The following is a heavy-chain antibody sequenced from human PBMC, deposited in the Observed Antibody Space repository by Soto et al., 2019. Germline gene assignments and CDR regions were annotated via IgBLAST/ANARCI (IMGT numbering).Heavy chain of an antibody. V-gene: IGHV3-23*01. CDR1: GFTFSSYA. CDR3: AKDGYCSGGSGFFCWFDP. CDR2: ISGSGGST. Sequence: EVQLLESGGGLVQPGGSLRLSCAASGFTFSSYAMSWVRQAPGKGLEWVSAISGSGGSTYYADSVKGRFTISRDNSKNTLYLQMNSLRAEDTAVYYCAKDGYCSGGSGFFCWFDPWGQGTLVTVSS. J-gene: IGHJ5*02. D-gene: IGHD2-15*01.